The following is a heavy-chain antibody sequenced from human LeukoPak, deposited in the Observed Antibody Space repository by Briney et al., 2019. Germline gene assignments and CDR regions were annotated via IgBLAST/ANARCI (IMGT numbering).Heavy chain of an antibody. CDR2: INTYNGNT. Sequence: ASVKVSCKASGYTLNKFGMSWVRQAPGQGLEWLGWINTYNGNTKLGEKFQGRVTMTTDTSTSTVYMELTSLRTDDTAVYFCARDTPQPLKRFDYWGQGTLVTVSS. CDR3: ARDTPQPLKRFDY. J-gene: IGHJ4*02. D-gene: IGHD6-13*01. CDR1: GYTLNKFG. V-gene: IGHV1-18*01.